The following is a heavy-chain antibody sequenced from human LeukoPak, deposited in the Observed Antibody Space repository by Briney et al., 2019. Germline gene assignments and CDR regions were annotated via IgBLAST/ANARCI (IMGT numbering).Heavy chain of an antibody. CDR3: TRHTPYYYGSGDVYYYYMDV. J-gene: IGHJ6*03. CDR1: GFTFSGSA. Sequence: PGGSLRPSCAASGFTFSGSAMHWVRQASGKGLEWVGRIRSKANSYATAYAASVKGRFTISRDDSKNTAYLQMNSLKTEDTAVYYCTRHTPYYYGSGDVYYYYMDVWGKGTTVTISS. V-gene: IGHV3-73*01. CDR2: IRSKANSYAT. D-gene: IGHD3-10*01.